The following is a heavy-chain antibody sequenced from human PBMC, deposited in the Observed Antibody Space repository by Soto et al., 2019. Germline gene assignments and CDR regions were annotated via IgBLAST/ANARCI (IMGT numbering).Heavy chain of an antibody. J-gene: IGHJ5*02. Sequence: PXGTLSLTCTVSGGSISSYYWSWIRQPPGKGLEWIGYIYYSGSANYNPSLKSRVTISVDTSKNQFSLKLSSVTAADTAVYYCASQVSYGSGWFDPWGQGTLVTVSS. CDR3: ASQVSYGSGWFDP. CDR1: GGSISSYY. V-gene: IGHV4-59*01. D-gene: IGHD5-18*01. CDR2: IYYSGSA.